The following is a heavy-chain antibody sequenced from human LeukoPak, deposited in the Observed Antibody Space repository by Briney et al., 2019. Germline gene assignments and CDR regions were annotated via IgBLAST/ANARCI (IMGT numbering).Heavy chain of an antibody. D-gene: IGHD3-22*01. CDR3: ARVDYDSSGYYIDY. J-gene: IGHJ4*02. CDR2: IYYSGST. Sequence: PSETLSLTCTVSGGSISSYYWSWIRQPPGKGLEWIGYIYYSGSTNYNPSLKSRVTISVDTSKNQFSLKLSYVNAADTAVYYCARVDYDSSGYYIDYWGQGTLVTVSS. CDR1: GGSISSYY. V-gene: IGHV4-59*08.